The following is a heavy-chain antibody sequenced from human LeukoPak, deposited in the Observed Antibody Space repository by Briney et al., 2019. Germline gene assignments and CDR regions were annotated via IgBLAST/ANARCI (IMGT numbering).Heavy chain of an antibody. CDR3: ARGGGDGYNHYGMDV. Sequence: PSETLSLTCNVSGGSISSSYYYWGWIRQPPGKGLEWIGSIYYSGSTYYNPSLKSRVTISVDTSKNQFSLKLSSVTAADTAVYYCARGGGDGYNHYGMDVWGQGTTVTVSS. CDR1: GGSISSSYYY. J-gene: IGHJ6*02. D-gene: IGHD5-24*01. CDR2: IYYSGST. V-gene: IGHV4-39*07.